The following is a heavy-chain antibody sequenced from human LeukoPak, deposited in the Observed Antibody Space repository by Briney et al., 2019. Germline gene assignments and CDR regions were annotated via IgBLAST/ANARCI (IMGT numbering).Heavy chain of an antibody. D-gene: IGHD6-13*01. CDR2: ISMSSTVI. Sequence: GGSLRLSCAASGFTFSSYNMTWVRQAPGKGLEWVSYISMSSTVIYYADSVKGRFTISRDSAKNSLYLQMHSLRDEDTAVYYCARDSGIAGDDDHWGQGTLVTVSS. CDR1: GFTFSSYN. V-gene: IGHV3-48*02. J-gene: IGHJ4*02. CDR3: ARDSGIAGDDDH.